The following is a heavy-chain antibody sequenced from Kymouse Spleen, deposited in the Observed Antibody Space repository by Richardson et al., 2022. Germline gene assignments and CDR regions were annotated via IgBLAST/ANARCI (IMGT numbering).Heavy chain of an antibody. CDR3: AGITGTYNWFDP. CDR2: INHSGST. CDR1: GGSFSGYY. J-gene: IGHJ5*02. D-gene: IGHD1-7*01. V-gene: IGHV4-34*01. Sequence: QVQLQQWGAGLLKPSETLSLTCAVYGGSFSGYYWSWIRQPPGKGLEWIGEINHSGSTNYNPSLKSRVTISVDTSKNQFSLKLSSVTAADTAVYYCAGITGTYNWFDPWGQGTLVTVSS.